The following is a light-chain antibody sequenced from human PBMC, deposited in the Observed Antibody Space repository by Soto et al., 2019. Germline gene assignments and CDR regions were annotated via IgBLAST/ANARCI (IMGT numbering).Light chain of an antibody. CDR3: GTWDSSLSVVV. Sequence: HSVLRPPRSVCSAPGEMVTISCSGSSSNIGNNYVSWYQHLPGTAPKLLIYDNNKRPSGIPDRFSGSQSGTSATLGITGLQTGDEADYYCGTWDSSLSVVVFGGGTKVTVL. J-gene: IGLJ2*01. CDR2: DNN. CDR1: SSNIGNNY. V-gene: IGLV1-51*01.